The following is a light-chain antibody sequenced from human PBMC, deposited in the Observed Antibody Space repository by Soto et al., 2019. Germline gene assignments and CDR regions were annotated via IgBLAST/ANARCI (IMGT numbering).Light chain of an antibody. V-gene: IGKV3-15*01. CDR2: GAS. CDR3: QQYNNWPLT. J-gene: IGKJ4*01. CDR1: QSVNNN. Sequence: EIVMTQSPATLSVSPGERATLSCRASQSVNNNLAWYQQKPGQAPRLLIYGASARATGIPARFSGSGSGKEFTLTISSLQSEDFAVYYCQQYNNWPLTFGGRTKVEIK.